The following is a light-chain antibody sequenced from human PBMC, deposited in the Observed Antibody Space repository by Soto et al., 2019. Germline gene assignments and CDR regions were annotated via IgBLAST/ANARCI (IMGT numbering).Light chain of an antibody. V-gene: IGLV2-23*01. CDR2: EGS. Sequence: QSVLTQPASVSGSPGQSITISCTGTSSDVGVYNLVSWYQQHPDKAPKLMIYEGSKRPSGVSTRFSGSKSGNTATLTISGLXXXXXXDYYCSSYAGSSILLFGGGTKLTVL. CDR3: SSYAGSSILL. J-gene: IGLJ2*01. CDR1: SSDVGVYNL.